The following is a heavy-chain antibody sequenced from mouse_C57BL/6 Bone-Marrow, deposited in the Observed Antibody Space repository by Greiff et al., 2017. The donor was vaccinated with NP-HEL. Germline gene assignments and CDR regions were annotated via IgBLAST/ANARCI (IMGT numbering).Heavy chain of an antibody. CDR3: AREGVYHWYFDV. J-gene: IGHJ1*03. Sequence: ESGPGLVKPSQSLSLTCSVTGYSITSGYYWNWIRQFPGNKLEWMGYISYDGSNNYNPSLKNRISITRDTSKNQFFLKLNSVTTEDTATYYYAREGVYHWYFDVWGTGTTVTVSS. D-gene: IGHD2-1*01. V-gene: IGHV3-6*01. CDR1: GYSITSGYY. CDR2: ISYDGSN.